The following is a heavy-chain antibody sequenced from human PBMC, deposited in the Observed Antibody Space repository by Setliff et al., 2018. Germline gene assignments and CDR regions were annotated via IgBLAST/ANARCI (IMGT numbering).Heavy chain of an antibody. D-gene: IGHD6-19*01. CDR2: INHSGNT. J-gene: IGHJ6*03. CDR1: GDSISSGNW. V-gene: IGHV4-4*02. Sequence: PSETLSLTCAVSGDSISSGNWWSWVRQPPEKGLGWIGEINHSGNTNYNPSLKSRVTISVDKSTNQFSLKLNSVTAADTAVYYCVRTDYSDGRYSMDVWGKGTTVTVSS. CDR3: VRTDYSDGRYSMDV.